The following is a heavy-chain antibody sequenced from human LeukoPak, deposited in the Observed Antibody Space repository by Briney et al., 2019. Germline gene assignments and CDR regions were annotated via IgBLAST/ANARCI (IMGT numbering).Heavy chain of an antibody. J-gene: IGHJ4*02. Sequence: WVRQPPGKGLEWIGSIYYSGNTYYNPSLKSRVTISVDTSKNQFSLKLRSVTAADTAVYYCARLYGSGSYYKYVYWGQGTLVSVSS. D-gene: IGHD3-10*01. V-gene: IGHV4-39*01. CDR3: ARLYGSGSYYKYVY. CDR2: IYYSGNT.